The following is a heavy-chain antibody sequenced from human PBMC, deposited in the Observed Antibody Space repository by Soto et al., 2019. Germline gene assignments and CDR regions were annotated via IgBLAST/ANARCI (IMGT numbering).Heavy chain of an antibody. Sequence: GGSLRLSCAASGFTFSSYGMHWVRQAPGKGLVWVSLISTDGSRTSYADSVKGRFTISRDNAKNSLYLQMNSLRAEDTALYYCARIYSSGWFTAFDIWGQGTMVTVSS. CDR1: GFTFSSYG. D-gene: IGHD6-19*01. CDR2: ISTDGSRT. V-gene: IGHV3-74*01. CDR3: ARIYSSGWFTAFDI. J-gene: IGHJ3*02.